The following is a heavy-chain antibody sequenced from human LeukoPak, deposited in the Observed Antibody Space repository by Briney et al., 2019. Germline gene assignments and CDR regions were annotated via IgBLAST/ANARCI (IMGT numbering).Heavy chain of an antibody. J-gene: IGHJ3*02. D-gene: IGHD3-22*01. CDR2: NYITGTT. V-gene: IGHV4-4*07. Sequence: PSETLSLTCTVSGGSITSYYWTWIRQPAGKGLEWIGRNYITGTTNYNPSLKSRVTMSVDTSKNQFSLKVRSVTAADTAVYYCARSRPYYYDTSESCGAFDIWGQGTMVTVSS. CDR1: GGSITSYY. CDR3: ARSRPYYYDTSESCGAFDI.